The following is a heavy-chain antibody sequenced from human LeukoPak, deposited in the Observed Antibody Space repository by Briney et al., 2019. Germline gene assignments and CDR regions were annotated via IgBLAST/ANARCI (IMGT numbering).Heavy chain of an antibody. Sequence: ASVKVSCKASGYTFTGYYMHWVRQAPGHGLEWMGWINPNSGGTNYAQKSQGWVTMTRDTSISTAYMELSRLRSDDTAVYYCARDWRGIDLEERGGMDVWGQGTTVTVSS. CDR2: INPNSGGT. CDR3: ARDWRGIDLEERGGMDV. J-gene: IGHJ6*02. D-gene: IGHD1-14*01. CDR1: GYTFTGYY. V-gene: IGHV1-2*04.